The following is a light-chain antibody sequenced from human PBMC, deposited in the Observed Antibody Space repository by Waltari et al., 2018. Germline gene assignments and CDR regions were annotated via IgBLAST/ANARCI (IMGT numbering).Light chain of an antibody. CDR3: AAWDDSLNGVV. CDR2: SNN. V-gene: IGLV1-44*01. J-gene: IGLJ2*01. Sequence: QSVLTQPPSASGTPGQRVTVSCSGSSSNIGGNPVNWYQQVPGTAPKLLIHSNNQRPSGVPDRFSGSKSDTSASLAISGLQSEDEADYYCAAWDDSLNGVVFGGGTKLTVL. CDR1: SSNIGGNP.